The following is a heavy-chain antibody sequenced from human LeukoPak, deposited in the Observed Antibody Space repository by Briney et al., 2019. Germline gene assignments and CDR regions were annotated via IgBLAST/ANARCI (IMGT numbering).Heavy chain of an antibody. CDR3: ARTYYYESSGYYSGAFDI. J-gene: IGHJ3*02. Sequence: GGSLRLSCAASGFTFDDFAMHWVRQAPGKGLEWVSGISWNSGSIGYADSVKDRFTISRDNAKNSLYLQMNSLSADDTALYYCARTYYYESSGYYSGAFDIWGQGTMVTVSS. V-gene: IGHV3-9*01. CDR1: GFTFDDFA. CDR2: ISWNSGSI. D-gene: IGHD3-22*01.